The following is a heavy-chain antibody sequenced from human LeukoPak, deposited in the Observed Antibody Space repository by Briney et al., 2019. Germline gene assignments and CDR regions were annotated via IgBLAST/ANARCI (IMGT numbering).Heavy chain of an antibody. Sequence: GGTLRLSCAASGFTFRSYGMSWVRQAPGKGLEWVSAIRGSGGSTYYADSVKGRFTISRDNSKNTLYLQMNSLRAEDTAVYYCAKENGYYYDRSGPEAYFDYWGQGTLVTVSS. CDR1: GFTFRSYG. CDR3: AKENGYYYDRSGPEAYFDY. CDR2: IRGSGGST. J-gene: IGHJ4*02. D-gene: IGHD3-22*01. V-gene: IGHV3-23*01.